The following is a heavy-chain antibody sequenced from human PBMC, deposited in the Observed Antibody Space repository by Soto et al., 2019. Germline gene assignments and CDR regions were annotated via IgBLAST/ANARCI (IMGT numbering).Heavy chain of an antibody. CDR2: ISGSGGST. Sequence: GGSLRLSCAASGFTFSSYAMSWVRQAPGKGLEWVSAISGSGGSTYYADSVKGRFTISRDNSKNTLYLQMNSLRAEDTAVYYCAKRYCSSTSCHHLLYYFDYWGQGTLVTVSS. J-gene: IGHJ4*02. CDR1: GFTFSSYA. V-gene: IGHV3-23*01. D-gene: IGHD2-2*01. CDR3: AKRYCSSTSCHHLLYYFDY.